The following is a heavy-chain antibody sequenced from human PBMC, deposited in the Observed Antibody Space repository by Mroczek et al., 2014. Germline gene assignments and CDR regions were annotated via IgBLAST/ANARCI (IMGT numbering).Heavy chain of an antibody. Sequence: QVQLQQWGAGLLKPSETLSLTCAVYGGSFSGYYWSWIRQPPGKGLEWIGEINHSGSTNYNPSLKSRVTISVDTSKNQFSLKLSSVTAADTAVYYCARGRSFFGRYFGQRWYFDYWGQGTLVTVSS. CDR2: INHSGST. CDR1: GGSFSGYY. CDR3: ARGRSFFGRYFGQRWYFDY. V-gene: IGHV4-34*01. J-gene: IGHJ4*02. D-gene: IGHD3-9*01.